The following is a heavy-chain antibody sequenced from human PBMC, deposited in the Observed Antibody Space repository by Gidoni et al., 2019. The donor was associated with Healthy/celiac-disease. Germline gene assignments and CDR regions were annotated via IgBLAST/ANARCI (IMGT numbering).Heavy chain of an antibody. J-gene: IGHJ4*02. V-gene: IGHV3-23*01. Sequence: EVQLLESGGGLVQPGGSLRLSCAASGFTFSSYAMSWVRQAPGKGLEWVSGISGSGGSTYYADSVKGRFTISRDNSKNTLYLQMNSLRAEDTAVYYCAKDPWYYDSSGYYYTWGQGTLVTVSS. CDR3: AKDPWYYDSSGYYYT. CDR2: ISGSGGST. CDR1: GFTFSSYA. D-gene: IGHD3-22*01.